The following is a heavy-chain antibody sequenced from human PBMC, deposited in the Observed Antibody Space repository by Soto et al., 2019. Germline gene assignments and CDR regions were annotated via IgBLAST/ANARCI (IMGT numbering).Heavy chain of an antibody. J-gene: IGHJ4*02. CDR3: ARGEAPFKVTTYFYY. D-gene: IGHD4-17*01. Sequence: ASVKVSCKASGYTFTSYGISWVRQAPGQGLEWMGWISAYNGNTNYAQKLQGRVTMTTDTSTSTAYMELRSLRSDDTAVYYCARGEAPFKVTTYFYYWGQGTLVTVS. CDR1: GYTFTSYG. V-gene: IGHV1-18*01. CDR2: ISAYNGNT.